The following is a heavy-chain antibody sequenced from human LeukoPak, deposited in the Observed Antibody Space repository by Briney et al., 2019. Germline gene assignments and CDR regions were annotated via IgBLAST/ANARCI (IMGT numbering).Heavy chain of an antibody. CDR3: ARELGVTVPDNWNDIWFDP. CDR2: INSDGSST. V-gene: IGHV3-74*01. J-gene: IGHJ5*02. Sequence: PGGSLRLSCAASGFTFSSYWMHWVRQAPGKGLVWVSRINSDGSSTSYADSVKGRFTISRDNAKNALYLQMNSLRAEDTAVYYCARELGVTVPDNWNDIWFDPWGQGTLVTVSS. CDR1: GFTFSSYW. D-gene: IGHD1-1*01.